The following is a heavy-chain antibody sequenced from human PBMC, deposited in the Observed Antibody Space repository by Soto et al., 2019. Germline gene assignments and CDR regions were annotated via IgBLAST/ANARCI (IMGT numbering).Heavy chain of an antibody. V-gene: IGHV4-59*01. D-gene: IGHD1-26*01. J-gene: IGHJ6*02. CDR1: GGSIRGYF. CDR2: VYHTGST. CDR3: ERDSVSRASYPGMDV. Sequence: PSETLSLTCSVSGGSIRGYFWTWIRQPPGKGLEWIGYVYHTGSTNYHPSLKSRVTISVDTSKNQFSLNLSSVTPADAAVYFCERDSVSRASYPGMDVWGQGTTVTVSS.